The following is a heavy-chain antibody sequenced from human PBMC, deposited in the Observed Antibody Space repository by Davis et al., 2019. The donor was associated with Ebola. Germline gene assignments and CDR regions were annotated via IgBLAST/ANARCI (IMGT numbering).Heavy chain of an antibody. D-gene: IGHD5/OR15-5a*01. CDR3: ARGSTMTRYWYFDL. V-gene: IGHV3-74*01. J-gene: IGHJ2*01. Sequence: HTGGSLRLSCAASGFSFSTYWMHWVRHAPGKGLVWLSHINSEGSTTRYADSVKGRFTISRDTAKNTLYLQMNNLRAEDTAVYYCARGSTMTRYWYFDLWGRGNLVTVSS. CDR1: GFSFSTYW. CDR2: INSEGSTT.